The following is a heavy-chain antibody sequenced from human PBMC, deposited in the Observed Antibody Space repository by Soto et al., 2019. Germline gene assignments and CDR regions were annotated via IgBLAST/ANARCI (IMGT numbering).Heavy chain of an antibody. J-gene: IGHJ4*02. CDR3: ARVIVVVPAANYYFDY. CDR1: GGSISSGDYY. D-gene: IGHD2-2*01. V-gene: IGHV4-30-4*01. CDR2: IYYSGST. Sequence: SETLSLTCTVSGGSISSGDYYWSWIRQPPGKGLEWIGYIYYSGSTYYNPSLKSRVTISVDTSKNQFSLKLSSVTAADTAVYYCARVIVVVPAANYYFDYWGQGTLVTVPQ.